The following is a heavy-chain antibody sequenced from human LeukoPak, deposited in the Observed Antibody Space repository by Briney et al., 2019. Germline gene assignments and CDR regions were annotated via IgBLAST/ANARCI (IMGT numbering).Heavy chain of an antibody. V-gene: IGHV3-23*01. CDR1: GFTFSSYV. D-gene: IGHD5-18*01. J-gene: IGHJ4*02. Sequence: GGSLRLSRVASGFTFSSYVMTWVRQAPGKGLEWVSSIIGNGDSTYYADSVKGRLTISRDNSKNTLYLQMNSLSAEDTAIYYCAKGSKGSYDYWGQGTLVTVSS. CDR2: IIGNGDST. CDR3: AKGSKGSYDY.